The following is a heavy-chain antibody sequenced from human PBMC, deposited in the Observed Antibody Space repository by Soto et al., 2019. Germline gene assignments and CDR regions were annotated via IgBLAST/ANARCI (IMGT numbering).Heavy chain of an antibody. CDR2: ISWNSGSI. D-gene: IGHD5-12*01. J-gene: IGHJ4*02. CDR3: AKVGATGDYFDY. V-gene: IGHV3-9*01. Sequence: EVQLVESGGGLVQPGRSLRLSCAASGFTFDDYAMHWVRQAPGKGLEWVSGISWNSGSIGYADSVKGRFTISGDNAKNSLYLQMNSLRAEDTALYYCAKVGATGDYFDYWGQGTLVTVSS. CDR1: GFTFDDYA.